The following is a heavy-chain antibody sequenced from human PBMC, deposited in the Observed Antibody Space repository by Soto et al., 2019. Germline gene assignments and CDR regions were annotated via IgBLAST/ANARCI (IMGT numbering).Heavy chain of an antibody. J-gene: IGHJ3*01. CDR2: IHSDGSST. CDR3: ARGDRGAFDL. V-gene: IGHV3-74*01. D-gene: IGHD1-26*01. CDR1: GFTFSYYW. Sequence: EVQLVKSGGGLVRPGGSLRLSCAASGFTFSYYWMHWVRQAPGKGLVWVSRIHSDGSSTTYADFVKGRFIISRDNARNTVDLQMNSVRVEDTDVYYCARGDRGAFDLWGQGTVVTVSS.